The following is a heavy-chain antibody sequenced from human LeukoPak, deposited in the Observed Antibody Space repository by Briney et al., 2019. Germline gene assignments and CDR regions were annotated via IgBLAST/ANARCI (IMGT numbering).Heavy chain of an antibody. CDR3: ARYSLSSGWYWFDP. D-gene: IGHD6-19*01. CDR1: GFTVSSNY. CDR2: IYSGGST. V-gene: IGHV3-53*01. Sequence: PGGSLRLSCAASGFTVSSNYMSWVRQAPGKGLEWVSVIYSGGSTYYADSVKGQFTISRDNSKNTLYLEMNGLRAEDTAVYYCARYSLSSGWYWFDPWGQGTLVTVSS. J-gene: IGHJ5*02.